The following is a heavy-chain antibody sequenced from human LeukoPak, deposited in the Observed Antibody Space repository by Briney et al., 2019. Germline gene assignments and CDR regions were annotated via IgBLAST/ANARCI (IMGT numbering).Heavy chain of an antibody. CDR1: GFTFDDYD. Sequence: GGSLRLSCEASGFTFDDYDMSWVRQTPGRGLEWVSGINWSGGSTGYEDSVKGRFTVSRDNAKNSLYLHMNSLRAEDTALYYCARGWPQLGYFDYWGQGTLVTVSS. V-gene: IGHV3-20*04. CDR2: INWSGGST. J-gene: IGHJ4*02. CDR3: ARGWPQLGYFDY. D-gene: IGHD5-24*01.